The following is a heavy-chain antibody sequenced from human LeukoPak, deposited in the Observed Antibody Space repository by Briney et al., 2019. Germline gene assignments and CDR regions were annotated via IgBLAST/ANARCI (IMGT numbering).Heavy chain of an antibody. D-gene: IGHD6-19*01. CDR3: AKALGIAVTDAFDI. CDR2: ISWDGGST. V-gene: IGHV3-43D*04. J-gene: IGHJ3*02. CDR1: GFTFDDYA. Sequence: QPGGSLRLSCAASGFTFDDYAMHWVRQAPGKGLEWVSLISWDGGSTYYADSVKGRFTISRDNSKNPLYLQMNSLRAEDTALYYCAKALGIAVTDAFDIWGQGTMVTVSS.